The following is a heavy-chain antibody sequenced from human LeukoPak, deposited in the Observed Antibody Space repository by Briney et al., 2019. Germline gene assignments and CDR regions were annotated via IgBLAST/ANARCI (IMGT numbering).Heavy chain of an antibody. Sequence: SETLSLTCAVYGGSFRGYYWSWIRQPPGKGLEWIGEINHSGSTNYNPSLKSRVTISVDTSKNQFSLKLSSVTAADTAVYYCARPVVRGVYFYYYYMDVWGKGTTVTISS. CDR1: GGSFRGYY. V-gene: IGHV4-34*01. D-gene: IGHD3-10*01. CDR3: ARPVVRGVYFYYYYMDV. J-gene: IGHJ6*03. CDR2: INHSGST.